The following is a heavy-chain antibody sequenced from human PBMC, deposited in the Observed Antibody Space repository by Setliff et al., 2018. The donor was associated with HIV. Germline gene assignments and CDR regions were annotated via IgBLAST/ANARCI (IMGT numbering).Heavy chain of an antibody. CDR2: IYTSGTT. CDR3: ARDSGYHNGLDY. J-gene: IGHJ4*02. Sequence: KTSETLSLTCAVSGYSISSGYYWGWIRQPAGGGLEWIGRIYTSGTTNYNPSLKSRVTISVDTSKNQFSLKLSSVTAADTAMYYCARDSGYHNGLDYWGQGSLVTVSS. CDR1: GYSISSGYY. V-gene: IGHV4-61*02. D-gene: IGHD3-22*01.